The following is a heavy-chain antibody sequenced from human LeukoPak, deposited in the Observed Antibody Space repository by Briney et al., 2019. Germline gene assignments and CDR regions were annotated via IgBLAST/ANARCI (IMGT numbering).Heavy chain of an antibody. D-gene: IGHD3-10*01. CDR2: ISYDGRTQ. CDR1: GFNFGSYG. Sequence: PERSLRLSCVASGFNFGSYGMHWVRQTPDKGLEWVGGISYDGRTQNYADSVKGRFTISRDNSKSTLYLQMNSLRPEDTAVYYCANKWEGFGELARKAFDFWGQGTLVTVSS. CDR3: ANKWEGFGELARKAFDF. J-gene: IGHJ4*02. V-gene: IGHV3-30*18.